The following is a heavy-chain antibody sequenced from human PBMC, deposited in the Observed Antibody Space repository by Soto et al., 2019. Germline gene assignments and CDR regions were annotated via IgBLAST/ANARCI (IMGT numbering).Heavy chain of an antibody. Sequence: SETLSLTCAVSGYSISSGYYWGWIRQPPGKGLEWIGEINHSGSTNYNPSLKSRVTISVDTSKNQFSLKLSSVTAADTAVYYCARARYFDWPRGSYYSYYYGMDVWGQGTTVTVSS. J-gene: IGHJ6*02. V-gene: IGHV4-38-2*01. D-gene: IGHD3-9*01. CDR3: ARARYFDWPRGSYYSYYYGMDV. CDR2: INHSGST. CDR1: GYSISSGYY.